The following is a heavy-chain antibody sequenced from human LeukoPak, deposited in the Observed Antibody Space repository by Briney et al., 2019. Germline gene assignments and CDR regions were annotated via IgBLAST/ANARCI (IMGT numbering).Heavy chain of an antibody. Sequence: PGGSLRLSCAASGFTFSSYEMNWVRQAPGKGLEWVAYISDSNADIHYADSVKGRFTISRDNARNSLYLQLDSLRAEGTAVYYCARDGSVAVPGTLYFDSWGQGTLVTVSS. CDR2: ISDSNADI. D-gene: IGHD6-19*01. CDR3: ARDGSVAVPGTLYFDS. J-gene: IGHJ4*02. CDR1: GFTFSSYE. V-gene: IGHV3-48*03.